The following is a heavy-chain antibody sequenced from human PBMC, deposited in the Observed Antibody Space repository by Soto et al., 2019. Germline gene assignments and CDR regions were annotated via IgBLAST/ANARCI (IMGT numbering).Heavy chain of an antibody. CDR1: GGSFSGYY. CDR2: INHSGST. V-gene: IGHV4-34*01. J-gene: IGHJ5*02. Sequence: SETLSLTCAVYGGSFSGYYWSWIRQPPGKGLEWIGEINHSGSTNYNPSLKSRVTISVDTSKNQFSLKLSSVTAADTAVYYCARGRQFWSGYYRGFDPWGQGTLVTVSS. D-gene: IGHD3-3*01. CDR3: ARGRQFWSGYYRGFDP.